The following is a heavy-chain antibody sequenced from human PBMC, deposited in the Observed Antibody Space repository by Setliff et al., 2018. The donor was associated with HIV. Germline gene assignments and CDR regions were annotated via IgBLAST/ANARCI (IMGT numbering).Heavy chain of an antibody. J-gene: IGHJ6*03. V-gene: IGHV7-4-1*02. D-gene: IGHD3-10*01. CDR1: GYTFTKYA. Sequence: ASVKVSCKASGYTFTKYAMNWVRQAPGQGLEWMGWINTNTGNPTYAQGFTGRFVFSLDTSVSTAYLQISSLKAEDTAGYYCSRDESDSLYYKDYYYMDVWGKGTTVTGSS. CDR3: SRDESDSLYYKDYYYMDV. CDR2: INTNTGNP.